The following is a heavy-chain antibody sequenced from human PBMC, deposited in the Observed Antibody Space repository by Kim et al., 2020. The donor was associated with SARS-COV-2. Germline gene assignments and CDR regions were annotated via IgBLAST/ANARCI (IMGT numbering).Heavy chain of an antibody. J-gene: IGHJ4*02. Sequence: DSVQGRFTIYRDDCKNTRYLLMNSRRPEDTAVYYCARDTEDCSSTSCYVDYWGQGTLVTVSS. V-gene: IGHV3-30*07. CDR3: ARDTEDCSSTSCYVDY. D-gene: IGHD2-2*01.